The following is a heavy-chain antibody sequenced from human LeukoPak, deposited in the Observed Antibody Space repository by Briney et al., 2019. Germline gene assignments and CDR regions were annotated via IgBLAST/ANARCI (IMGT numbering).Heavy chain of an antibody. Sequence: GRSLRLSCAASGFTFSNYYMNWVRQAPGKGLEWISYISGSSSTMYFADSVKGRFTISRDNAKNSLYLEMRSLRAEDTAVYYCARDQGGGVFDIWGRGTMVTVSS. D-gene: IGHD3-16*01. J-gene: IGHJ3*02. CDR1: GFTFSNYY. CDR2: ISGSSSTM. V-gene: IGHV3-48*01. CDR3: ARDQGGGVFDI.